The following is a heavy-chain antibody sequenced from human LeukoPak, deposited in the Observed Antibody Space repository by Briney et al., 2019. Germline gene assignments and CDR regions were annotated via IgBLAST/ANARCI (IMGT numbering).Heavy chain of an antibody. J-gene: IGHJ4*02. CDR1: GGSFSGYY. CDR3: ARAGNYDYVWGSYRSSFDY. Sequence: SETLSLTCAVYGGSFSGYYWSWTRQPPGKGLEWIGEINHSGSTNYNPSLKSRVTISVDTSKNQFSLKLSSVTAADTAVYYCARAGNYDYVWGSYRSSFDYWGQGTLVTVSS. D-gene: IGHD3-16*02. CDR2: INHSGST. V-gene: IGHV4-34*01.